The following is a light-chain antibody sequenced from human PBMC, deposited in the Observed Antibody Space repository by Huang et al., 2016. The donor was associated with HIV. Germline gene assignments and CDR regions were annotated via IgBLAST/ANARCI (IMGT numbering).Light chain of an antibody. Sequence: DIQMTQSPSSLSASVGDRVTITCRASQSISTYLNWYKQRPGKAPRLLIYAASSLQSGVPSRFRGGGSGTGFTLTISSLQIEDFATYFCQHTYSPPWTFGQGTKVEIK. CDR2: AAS. CDR3: QHTYSPPWT. V-gene: IGKV1-39*01. CDR1: QSISTY. J-gene: IGKJ1*01.